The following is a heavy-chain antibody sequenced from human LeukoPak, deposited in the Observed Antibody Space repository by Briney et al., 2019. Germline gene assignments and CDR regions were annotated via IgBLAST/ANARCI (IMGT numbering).Heavy chain of an antibody. CDR3: ARGSGGLVTGAFDI. V-gene: IGHV3-9*01. Sequence: PGRSLRLSCAASGFTFSIHAMHWVRQAPGKGLEWVSDISWNSGSIDYADSVKGRFTISRDNAKNSLYLQMNSLRAEDTAVYYCARGSGGLVTGAFDIWGQGTMVTVSS. CDR1: GFTFSIHA. J-gene: IGHJ3*02. CDR2: ISWNSGSI. D-gene: IGHD3/OR15-3a*01.